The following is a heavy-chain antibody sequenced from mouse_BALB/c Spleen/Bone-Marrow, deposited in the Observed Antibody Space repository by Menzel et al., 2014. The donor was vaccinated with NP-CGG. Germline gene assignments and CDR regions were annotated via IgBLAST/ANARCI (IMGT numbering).Heavy chain of an antibody. CDR2: IYPGNVNT. V-gene: IGHV1S56*01. Sequence: QVQLQQPGPELVKPGSSVRISCKASGYTFTSYYIHWVKQRPGQGLEWIGWIYPGNVNTNYNEKFEDKATLTADKSSSTAYMHLSSLTSEDSAVYFCARGDYYRSPMDYWGQGTSVTVSS. J-gene: IGHJ4*01. D-gene: IGHD2-14*01. CDR1: GYTFTSYY. CDR3: ARGDYYRSPMDY.